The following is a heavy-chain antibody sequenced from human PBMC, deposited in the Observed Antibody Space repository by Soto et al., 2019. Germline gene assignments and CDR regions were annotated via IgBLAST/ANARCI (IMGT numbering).Heavy chain of an antibody. CDR3: ARVRDLRGYSYGYWFDP. V-gene: IGHV4-61*01. CDR2: IYYSGST. D-gene: IGHD5-18*01. J-gene: IGHJ5*02. CDR1: VYSISSGYY. Sequence: FAVSVYSISSGYYWSWIRQPPGKGLEWIGYIYYSGSTNYNPSLKSRVTISVDTSKNQFSLKLSSVTAADTAVYYCARVRDLRGYSYGYWFDPWGQGTLVTVSS.